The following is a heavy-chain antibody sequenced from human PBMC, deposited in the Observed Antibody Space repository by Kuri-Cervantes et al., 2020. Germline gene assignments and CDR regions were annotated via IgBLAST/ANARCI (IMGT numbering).Heavy chain of an antibody. CDR1: GFTFSSYG. D-gene: IGHD6-13*01. Sequence: GGSLRLSCAASGFTFSSYGMHWVRQAPGKGLEWVAVISYDGSNKYYADSVKGRFTISRDNSKNTLYLQMNSLRAEDTAVYYCAKDLGYSSSWSDSYGMDVWGQGTTVTVSS. CDR3: AKDLGYSSSWSDSYGMDV. CDR2: ISYDGSNK. J-gene: IGHJ6*02. V-gene: IGHV3-30*18.